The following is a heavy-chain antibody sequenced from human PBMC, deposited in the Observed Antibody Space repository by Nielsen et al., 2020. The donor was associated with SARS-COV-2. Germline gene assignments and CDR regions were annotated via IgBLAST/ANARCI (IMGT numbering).Heavy chain of an antibody. D-gene: IGHD3-10*01. CDR1: GGSISSYY. Sequence: SETLSLTCTVSGGSISSYYWSWIRQPPGKGLEWIGYIYYSGSTNYNPSLKSRVTISVDTSKNQFSLKLSSVTAADTAVYYCARLNTYYYGSGSYRFDYWGQGTLVTVSS. V-gene: IGHV4-59*01. J-gene: IGHJ4*02. CDR2: IYYSGST. CDR3: ARLNTYYYGSGSYRFDY.